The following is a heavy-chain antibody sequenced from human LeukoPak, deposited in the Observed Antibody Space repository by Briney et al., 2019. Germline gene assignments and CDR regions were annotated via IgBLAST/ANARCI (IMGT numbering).Heavy chain of an antibody. Sequence: GGSLRLSCAASGFTFSSYAMSWVRQAPGKGLEWVSAISGSGGSTYYADSVKGRFTISRDNSKNTLYLQMNSLRAEDTAVYYCAKDGRYCSSTSCSRSATVTFDYWGQGTPVTVSS. V-gene: IGHV3-23*01. CDR2: ISGSGGST. CDR1: GFTFSSYA. J-gene: IGHJ4*02. D-gene: IGHD2-2*01. CDR3: AKDGRYCSSTSCSRSATVTFDY.